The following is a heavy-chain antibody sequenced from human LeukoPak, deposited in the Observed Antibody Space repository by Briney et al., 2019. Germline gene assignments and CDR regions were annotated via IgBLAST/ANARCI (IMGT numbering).Heavy chain of an antibody. CDR3: ARGGKLTGWFY. V-gene: IGHV3-7*01. CDR2: IKEDGSDK. D-gene: IGHD3-9*01. CDR1: GFTFSTYW. J-gene: IGHJ1*01. Sequence: PGGSLRLSCAASGFTFSTYWMTWVRQAPGKGLEWVANIKEDGSDKYYVDSVKGRFTISRDNAKNSLYLQMNSLRAEDTAVYYGARGGKLTGWFYWGQGTLVSVSS.